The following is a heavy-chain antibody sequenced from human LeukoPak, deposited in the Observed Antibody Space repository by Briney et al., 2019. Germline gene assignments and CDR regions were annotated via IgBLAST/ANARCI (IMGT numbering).Heavy chain of an antibody. CDR2: IYHNGST. V-gene: IGHV4-4*02. D-gene: IGHD1-26*01. J-gene: IGHJ6*03. CDR1: GGSISSSNW. CDR3: AREPEGVLGAITGYMDV. Sequence: KASETLSLTCAVSGGSISSSNWWSWVRQPPGKGLEWIGEIYHNGSTNYNPSLKSRVTISVDTSKNQFSLKLSSVTAADTAVYYCAREPEGVLGAITGYMDVWGKGTTVTVSS.